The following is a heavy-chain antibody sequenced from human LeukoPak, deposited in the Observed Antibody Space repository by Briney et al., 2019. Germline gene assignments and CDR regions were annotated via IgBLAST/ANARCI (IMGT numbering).Heavy chain of an antibody. CDR3: ARGGYSSGWYNWFDP. CDR1: GFTFSSYA. Sequence: GSLRLSCAASGFTFSSYAMSWIRQPPGKGLEWIGEINHSGSTNYNPSLKSRVTISVDTSKNQFSLKLSSVTAADTAVYYCARGGYSSGWYNWFDPWGQGTLVTVSS. D-gene: IGHD6-19*01. V-gene: IGHV4-34*01. J-gene: IGHJ5*02. CDR2: INHSGST.